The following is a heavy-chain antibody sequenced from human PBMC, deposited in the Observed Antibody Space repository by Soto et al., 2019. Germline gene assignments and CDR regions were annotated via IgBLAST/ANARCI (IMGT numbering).Heavy chain of an antibody. D-gene: IGHD3-22*01. CDR2: ISAYNGNT. J-gene: IGHJ4*02. Sequence: QVQLVQSGAEVKKPGASVKVSCKASGYTFTSYGISWVRQAPGQGLEWMGWISAYNGNTNYAQKLQGRVTMTTDTSTSTAYMERRSVKSDDTAVYYCARVGHYYYDSSGYCDYWGKGTLVTVSS. CDR1: GYTFTSYG. V-gene: IGHV1-18*01. CDR3: ARVGHYYYDSSGYCDY.